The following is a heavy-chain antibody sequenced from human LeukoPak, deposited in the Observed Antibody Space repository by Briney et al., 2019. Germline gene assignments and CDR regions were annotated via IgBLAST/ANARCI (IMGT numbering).Heavy chain of an antibody. J-gene: IGHJ5*02. Sequence: ETLSLTCTVSGGSISSGSYYWSWIRQPAGKGLEWIGSIYYSGSTYYNPSLKSRVTISVDTSKNQFSLKLSSVTAADTAVYYCARSTYCSGGSCSHNWFDPWGQGTLVTVSS. D-gene: IGHD2-15*01. CDR3: ARSTYCSGGSCSHNWFDP. CDR2: IYYSGST. CDR1: GGSISSGSYY. V-gene: IGHV4-39*07.